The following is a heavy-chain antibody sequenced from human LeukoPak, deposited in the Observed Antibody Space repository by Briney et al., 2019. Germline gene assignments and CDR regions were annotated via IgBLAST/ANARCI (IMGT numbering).Heavy chain of an antibody. CDR1: GFSLHTNGVG. Sequence: SGPTLVKPTQTLTLTCTFSGFSLHTNGVGVSWIRQPPGKALEWLALIYWDDAKHYSPSLKSRLTITKNPSENQVVLTLTNTDRGDTGTYYCAPSDGRFSSEAFDVWAKGQWSPSLQ. J-gene: IGHJ3*01. V-gene: IGHV2-5*02. CDR3: APSDGRFSSEAFDV. D-gene: IGHD6-6*01. CDR2: IYWDDAK.